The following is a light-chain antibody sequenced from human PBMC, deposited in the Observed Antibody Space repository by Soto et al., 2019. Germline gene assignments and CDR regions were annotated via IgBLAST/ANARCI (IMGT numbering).Light chain of an antibody. CDR1: QDIGNH. CDR2: AAS. Sequence: DIQMTQSQSAMSASVGDRVDICCRAGQDIGNHLAWFQQKPGKVPQRLIYAASSLQTGVPSRFSGSGSGTDFTLTINSLQPEDFATYYCLQHDSFPPTFGQGTRLEIK. CDR3: LQHDSFPPT. J-gene: IGKJ5*01. V-gene: IGKV1-17*03.